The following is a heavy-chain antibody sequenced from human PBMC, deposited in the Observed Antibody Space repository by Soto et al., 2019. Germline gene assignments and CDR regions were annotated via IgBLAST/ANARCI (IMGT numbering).Heavy chain of an antibody. CDR3: GRLVGNSWIDY. J-gene: IGHJ4*02. D-gene: IGHD6-13*01. V-gene: IGHV6-1*01. CDR1: GDSVSSNSVV. CDR2: TYYRSKWYH. Sequence: PSQTLSLTCAISGDSVSSNSVVWNWFRQSPSRGLEWLGRTYYRSKWYHDYAVSLNGRGTINPDTSQNQFSLHLTSVTPEDTAVYYCGRLVGNSWIDYWGQGTLVTVSS.